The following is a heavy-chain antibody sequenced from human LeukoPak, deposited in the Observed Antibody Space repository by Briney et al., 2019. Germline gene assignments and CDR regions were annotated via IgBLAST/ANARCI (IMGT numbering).Heavy chain of an antibody. J-gene: IGHJ4*02. CDR1: GFTFSSYA. CDR2: INSNGGST. D-gene: IGHD3-22*01. Sequence: GGSLRLSCAASGFTFSSYAMHWVRQAPGKGLEYVSVINSNGGSTYYANSVKGRFTISRDNSKNTLYLQMGSLRAEDMAVYYCARDHYYDSSGYDYWGLGTLVTVSS. V-gene: IGHV3-64*01. CDR3: ARDHYYDSSGYDY.